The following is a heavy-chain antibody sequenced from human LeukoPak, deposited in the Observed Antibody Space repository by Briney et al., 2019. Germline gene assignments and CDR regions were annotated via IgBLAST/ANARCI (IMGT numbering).Heavy chain of an antibody. V-gene: IGHV4-59*08. CDR1: GGSISSYY. CDR3: ARLYGGNSGAFDI. J-gene: IGHJ3*02. CDR2: IYYSGST. D-gene: IGHD4-23*01. Sequence: ETLSLTCTVSGGSISSYYWSWIRQPPGKGLEWIGYIYYSGSTYYNPSLKSRVTISVDTSKNQFSLKLSSVTAADTAVHYCARLYGGNSGAFDIWGQGTMVSVSS.